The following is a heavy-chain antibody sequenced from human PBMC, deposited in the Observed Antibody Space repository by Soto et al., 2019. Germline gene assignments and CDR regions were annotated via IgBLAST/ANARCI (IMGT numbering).Heavy chain of an antibody. CDR1: GGSISSGGYY. V-gene: IGHV4-31*03. D-gene: IGHD6-19*01. J-gene: IGHJ6*02. CDR2: IYYSGST. CDR3: ARDTSAAGAITRYYYGMDV. Sequence: SETLSLTCTVSGGSISSGGYYWSWIRQHPGKGLEWIGYIYYSGSTYYNPSLKSRVTISVDTSKNQFSLKLSSVTAADTAVYYCARDTSAAGAITRYYYGMDVWGQGTTVTVSS.